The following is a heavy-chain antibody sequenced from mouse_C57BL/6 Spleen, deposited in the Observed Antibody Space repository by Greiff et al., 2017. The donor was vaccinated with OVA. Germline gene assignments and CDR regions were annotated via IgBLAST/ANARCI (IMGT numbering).Heavy chain of an antibody. CDR2: IYPGSGNT. J-gene: IGHJ3*01. V-gene: IGHV1-76*01. D-gene: IGHD2-4*01. CDR3: ARVDYDSAY. Sequence: VKLQQSGAELVRPGASVKLSCKASGYTFTDYYINWVKQRPGQGLEWIARIYPGSGNTYYNEKFKGKATLTAEKSSSTAYMQLSSLTSEDSAVYFCARVDYDSAYWGQGTLVTVSA. CDR1: GYTFTDYY.